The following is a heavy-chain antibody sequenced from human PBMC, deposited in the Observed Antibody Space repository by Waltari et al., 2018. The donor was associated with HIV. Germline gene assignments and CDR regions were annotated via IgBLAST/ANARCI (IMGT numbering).Heavy chain of an antibody. J-gene: IGHJ5*02. CDR3: ARGGYSSSWYLNWFDP. CDR2: IYYSGST. CDR1: GGSISSYY. D-gene: IGHD6-13*01. V-gene: IGHV4-59*01. Sequence: QVQLQESGPGLVKPSETLSLTCPVSGGSISSYYWSWIRQPPGKGLEWIGYIYYSGSTNYNPSLKSRVTISVDTSKNQFSLKLSSVTAADTAVYSCARGGYSSSWYLNWFDPWGQGTLVTVSS.